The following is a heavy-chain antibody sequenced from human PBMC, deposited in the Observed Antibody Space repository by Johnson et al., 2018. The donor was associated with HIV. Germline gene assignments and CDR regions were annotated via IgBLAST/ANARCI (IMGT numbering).Heavy chain of an antibody. D-gene: IGHD2-2*01. CDR1: RFTFSSYG. V-gene: IGHV3-33*01. CDR3: ARPGIVVLPAGAFDI. Sequence: QVQLVESGGGVVQPGRSLRLSCAASRFTFSSYGMHWVRQAPGKGLEWVAVIWYDGSNKYYADSVKGRFTISRDNSKNTLYLQMNSLRGDDTAVYYCARPGIVVLPAGAFDIWGPGTMVTVSS. J-gene: IGHJ3*02. CDR2: IWYDGSNK.